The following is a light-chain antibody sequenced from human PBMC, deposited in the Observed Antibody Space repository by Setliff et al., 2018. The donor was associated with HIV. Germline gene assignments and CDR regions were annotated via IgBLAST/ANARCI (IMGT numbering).Light chain of an antibody. Sequence: QSVLTQPASVSGSPGQAITISCTGTSSDVGSYNLVSWYQQHPGKAPQLMIYEGSKRPSGVSNRFSGSKSGNTASLTISWLQAEDAADYPCCSHACSSTYVFGTGTNVNV. CDR2: EGS. J-gene: IGLJ1*01. V-gene: IGLV2-23*01. CDR1: SSDVGSYNL. CDR3: CSHACSSTYV.